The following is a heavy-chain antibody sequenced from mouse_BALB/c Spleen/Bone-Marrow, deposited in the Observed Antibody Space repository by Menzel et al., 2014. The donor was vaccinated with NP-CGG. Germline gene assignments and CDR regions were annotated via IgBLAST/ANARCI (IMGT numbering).Heavy chain of an antibody. CDR1: GFTFSDFY. CDR2: SRNKANYYTT. V-gene: IGHV7-1*02. J-gene: IGHJ3*01. Sequence: EVKLMESGGGLVQPGDSLRLSCATSGFTFSDFYMGWVRQPPGKRLEGIVASRNKANYYTTEYSASVKGRFIVSRDTSQSVLYLQMNALRAEDTAIYYCARDVGYGNYFVYWGQGTLVTVSA. D-gene: IGHD2-10*02. CDR3: ARDVGYGNYFVY.